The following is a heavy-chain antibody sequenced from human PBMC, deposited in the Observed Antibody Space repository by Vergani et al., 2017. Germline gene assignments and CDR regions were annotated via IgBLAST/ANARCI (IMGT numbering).Heavy chain of an antibody. D-gene: IGHD2-2*01. J-gene: IGHJ4*02. CDR3: AREKYLARPGAIDY. CDR1: GFTFSSYS. V-gene: IGHV3-21*01. CDR2: ISSSSSYI. Sequence: VQLVESGGGLVKPGGSLRLSCAASGFTFSSYSMNWVRQAPGKGLEWVSSISSSSSYIYYADSVKGRFTISRDNAKNSLYLQMNSLRAEDTAVYYGAREKYLARPGAIDYWGQGTLVTVSS.